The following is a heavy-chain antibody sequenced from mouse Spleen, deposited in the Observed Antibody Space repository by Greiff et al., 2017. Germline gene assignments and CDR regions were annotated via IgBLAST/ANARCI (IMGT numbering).Heavy chain of an antibody. D-gene: IGHD2-14*01. J-gene: IGHJ4*01. CDR3: ASPYRSHYYAMDY. CDR2: INPNYGTT. V-gene: IGHV1-39*01. CDR1: GYSFTDYN. Sequence: VQLKQSGPELVKPGASVKISCKASGYSFTDYNMNWVKQSNGKSLEWIGVINPNYGTTSYNQKFKGKATLTVDQSSSTAYMQLNSLTSEDSAVYYCASPYRSHYYAMDYWGQGTSVTVSS.